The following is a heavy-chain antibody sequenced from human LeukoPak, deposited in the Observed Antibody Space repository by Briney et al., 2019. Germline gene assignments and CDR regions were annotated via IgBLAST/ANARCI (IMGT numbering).Heavy chain of an antibody. CDR2: IYYSGST. V-gene: IGHV4-59*01. Sequence: SETLSLTCTVSGGSISSYYWSWLRQPPGKGLEGIGYIYYSGSTNYNPSLKSRVTISVDTSKNQFSLKLSSVTAADTAVDYCARNNIAVAGKGSWFDPWGQGTLVTVSS. D-gene: IGHD6-19*01. CDR1: GGSISSYY. J-gene: IGHJ5*02. CDR3: ARNNIAVAGKGSWFDP.